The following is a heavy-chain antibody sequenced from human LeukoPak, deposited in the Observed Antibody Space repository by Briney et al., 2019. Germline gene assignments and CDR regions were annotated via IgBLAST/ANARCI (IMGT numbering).Heavy chain of an antibody. CDR1: GFTFSSYA. D-gene: IGHD3-3*01. J-gene: IGHJ6*03. CDR3: ANYDFYYYYMDV. V-gene: IGHV3-23*01. CDR2: ISGCGGST. Sequence: GGSLRLSCAASGFTFSSYAMSWVRQAPGKGLEWVSAISGCGGSTYYADSVKGRFTISRDNSKNTLYLQMNSLRAEDTAVYYCANYDFYYYYMDVWGKGTTVTVSS.